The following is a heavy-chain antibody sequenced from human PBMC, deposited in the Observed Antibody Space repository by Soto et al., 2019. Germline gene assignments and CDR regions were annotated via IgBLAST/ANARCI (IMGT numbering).Heavy chain of an antibody. D-gene: IGHD6-19*01. J-gene: IGHJ6*02. CDR3: TRALMWSSGPRDYYYGMDV. V-gene: IGHV3-49*03. CDR2: IRSKAYGGTT. CDR1: GFTFGDYA. Sequence: GGSLRLSCTASGFTFGDYAMSWFRQAPGKGLEWVGFIRSKAYGGTTEYAASVKGRFTISRDDSKSIAYLQMNSLKTEDTAVYYCTRALMWSSGPRDYYYGMDVWGQGTTVTVSS.